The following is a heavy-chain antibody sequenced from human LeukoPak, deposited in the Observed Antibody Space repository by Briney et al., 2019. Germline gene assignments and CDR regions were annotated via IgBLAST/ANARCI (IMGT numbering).Heavy chain of an antibody. CDR2: ISYDGSNK. D-gene: IGHD5-12*01. J-gene: IGHJ4*02. CDR3: AKGRGRYSGYVGLFDY. Sequence: GSLRLSCAASGFTFSSYGMHWVRQAPGKGLEWVAVISYDGSNKYYADSVKGRFTISRDNSKNTLYLQMNSLRAEDTAVYYCAKGRGRYSGYVGLFDYWGQGTLVTVSS. V-gene: IGHV3-30*18. CDR1: GFTFSSYG.